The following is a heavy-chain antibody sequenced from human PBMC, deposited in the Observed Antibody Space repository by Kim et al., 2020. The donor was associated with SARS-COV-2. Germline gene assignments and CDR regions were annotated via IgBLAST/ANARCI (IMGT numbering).Heavy chain of an antibody. CDR1: GFTVSSDY. D-gene: IGHD3-22*01. Sequence: GGSLRLSCAASGFTVSSDYINWVRQAPGKGLEWVSIIYTGGSTYYADSVRGRFTISRDNSKNMVFLQMNNLRPEDTAIYYCARAGTRGYSDDSGRLAFDLWGQGTLVTVSS. V-gene: IGHV3-53*01. J-gene: IGHJ4*02. CDR2: IYTGGST. CDR3: ARAGTRGYSDDSGRLAFDL.